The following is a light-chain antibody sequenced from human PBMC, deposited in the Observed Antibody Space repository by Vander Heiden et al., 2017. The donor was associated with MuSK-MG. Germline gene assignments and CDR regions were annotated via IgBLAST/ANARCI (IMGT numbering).Light chain of an antibody. CDR1: QSVSSN. V-gene: IGKV3D-15*01. CDR2: GAS. Sequence: EIVMTQSPATLSVSPGERATLSCRASQSVSSNLAWYQQKPGQAPRLLIYGASTRATGIPARFSGSGSGTEFTLTISSRQSEDFAVYYCQQYNNWLIFTFGPGTKVDIK. J-gene: IGKJ3*01. CDR3: QQYNNWLIFT.